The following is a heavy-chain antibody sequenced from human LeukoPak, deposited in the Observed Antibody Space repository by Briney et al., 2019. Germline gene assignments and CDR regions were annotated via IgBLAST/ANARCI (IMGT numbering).Heavy chain of an antibody. D-gene: IGHD2-15*01. V-gene: IGHV3-23*01. CDR2: ISSSGGNT. Sequence: GGSLRLSCAASGFTFSSYAMSWVRQAPGKGLEWVSAISSSGGNTYYADSVKGRFTISRDNSKNTLYLQMNSLRAEDTAVYYCAKDRTLVVAATPFDPWGQGTLVTVSS. J-gene: IGHJ5*02. CDR3: AKDRTLVVAATPFDP. CDR1: GFTFSSYA.